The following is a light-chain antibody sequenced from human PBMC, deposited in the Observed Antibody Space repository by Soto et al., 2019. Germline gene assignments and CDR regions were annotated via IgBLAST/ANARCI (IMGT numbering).Light chain of an antibody. V-gene: IGKV1-6*01. CDR1: QGIRRD. J-gene: IGKJ1*01. CDR2: DAS. CDR3: LHDFIYPRT. Sequence: QLTQSPSSLSSSPGDRVTITCRASQGIRRDLGWYQQRPGQAPKVLIDDASNLKTGFPARFSGSGSGTDFTLTISSLQPEDSAAYYCLHDFIYPRTFGEWTNVEIK.